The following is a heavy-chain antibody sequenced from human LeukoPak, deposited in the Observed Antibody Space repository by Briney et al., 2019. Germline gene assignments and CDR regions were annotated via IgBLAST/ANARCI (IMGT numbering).Heavy chain of an antibody. CDR1: GFTFDGYA. V-gene: IGHV3-9*03. J-gene: IGHJ4*02. CDR3: AKAASGSYLYYFDY. CDR2: ISWNSGSI. Sequence: GGSLRLSCAASGFTFDGYAMHWVRQAPGKGLEWVSGISWNSGSIGYADSVKGRFTISRDNAKNSLYLQMNSLRAEDMALYYCAKAASGSYLYYFDYWGQGTLVIVSS. D-gene: IGHD1-26*01.